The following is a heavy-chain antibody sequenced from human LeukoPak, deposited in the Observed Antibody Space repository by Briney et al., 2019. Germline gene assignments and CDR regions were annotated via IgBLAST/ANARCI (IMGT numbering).Heavy chain of an antibody. J-gene: IGHJ5*02. Sequence: SETLSLTCTVSGGSISSYYWSWIRQPAGKGLEWIGRIYTSGTTNYNPSLKSRVTISVDKSKNQFSLKLSSVTAADTAVYYCARSLLTRFDPWGQGTLVTVSS. CDR3: ARSLLTRFDP. CDR1: GGSISSYY. CDR2: IYTSGTT. V-gene: IGHV4-4*07.